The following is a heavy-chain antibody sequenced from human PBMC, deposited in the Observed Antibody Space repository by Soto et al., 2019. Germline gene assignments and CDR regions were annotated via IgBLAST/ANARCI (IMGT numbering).Heavy chain of an antibody. Sequence: GGSLRLSCAASGFTFSSYAMSWVRQAPGKGLEWVSAVSGSGGTTYYADSVKGRFTISRDNSKNSLYLQMNSLRDEDTAVYYCARVNIVVVTAILAFDIWGQGTMVTVSS. CDR1: GFTFSSYA. V-gene: IGHV3-23*01. CDR2: VSGSGGTT. D-gene: IGHD2-21*02. CDR3: ARVNIVVVTAILAFDI. J-gene: IGHJ3*02.